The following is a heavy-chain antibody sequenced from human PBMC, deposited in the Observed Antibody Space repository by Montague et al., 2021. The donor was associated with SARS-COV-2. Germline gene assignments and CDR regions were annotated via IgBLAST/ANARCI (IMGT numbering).Heavy chain of an antibody. D-gene: IGHD5-18*01. V-gene: IGHV4-39*07. CDR1: GFSLDSRGVG. Sequence: LAKPTQTLTLTCTFSGFSLDSRGVGAGWIRQPPGKGLEWIGEINLSESTNYNPSLKSRVTISLDTPKNQFSLKLSSVTAADTAVYYCARGEEDTAMVTGFGYYYYYMDVWGKGTTVTVSS. CDR3: ARGEEDTAMVTGFGYYYYYMDV. J-gene: IGHJ6*03. CDR2: INLSEST.